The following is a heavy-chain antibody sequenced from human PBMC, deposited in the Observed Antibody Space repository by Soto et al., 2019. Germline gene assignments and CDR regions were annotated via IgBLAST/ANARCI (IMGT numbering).Heavy chain of an antibody. V-gene: IGHV3-21*01. J-gene: IGHJ6*02. D-gene: IGHD3-9*01. Sequence: GGSLRLSCAASGFTFSSYSMNWVRQAPGKGLEWVSSISSSSSYIYYADSVKGRFTISRDNAKNSLYLQMNSLRAEDTAVYYCARDTELRYTYGMDVWGQGTTVTVSS. CDR1: GFTFSSYS. CDR3: ARDTELRYTYGMDV. CDR2: ISSSSSYI.